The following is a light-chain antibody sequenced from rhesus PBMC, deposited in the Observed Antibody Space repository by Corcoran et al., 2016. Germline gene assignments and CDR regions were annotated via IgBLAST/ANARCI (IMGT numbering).Light chain of an antibody. V-gene: IGLV2-23*01. CDR3: SSYAGSNTFLI. Sequence: QAALTQPPSVSGSPGQSVTISCTGTTSDIGAYNYVSWYLQHPGKAPKLMIYDVSKRPSGVSDRFSGSKSGNTASLTISGRQADDEADFYCSSYAGSNTFLIFGAGTRLTVL. CDR2: DVS. J-gene: IGLJ1*01. CDR1: TSDIGAYNY.